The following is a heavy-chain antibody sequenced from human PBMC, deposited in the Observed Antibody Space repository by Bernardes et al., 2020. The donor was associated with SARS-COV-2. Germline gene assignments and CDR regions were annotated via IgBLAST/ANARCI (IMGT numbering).Heavy chain of an antibody. Sequence: GGSLRLSCAASGFTFSNYAMNCVRQAPGKGLEWVSAISGSGGSTYYADSVKGRFTISRDNSKNTLYLQMNSLRAEDTAVYYCAKEMDYYDSSGPYDYWGQGTLVTVSS. CDR2: ISGSGGST. CDR1: GFTFSNYA. CDR3: AKEMDYYDSSGPYDY. D-gene: IGHD3-22*01. J-gene: IGHJ4*02. V-gene: IGHV3-23*01.